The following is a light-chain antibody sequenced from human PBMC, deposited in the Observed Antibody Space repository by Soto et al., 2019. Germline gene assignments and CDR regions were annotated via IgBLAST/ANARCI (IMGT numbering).Light chain of an antibody. CDR2: AAS. CDR3: QQSYSTPVT. V-gene: IGKV1-39*01. Sequence: DLPMTQSPSSLSASVGERVTITCRASQSITNYLSWYQQKPGKAPVVLIYAASSLQSGVPSRFSGSGSGTDFTLTISSLQPEEFATYYCQQSYSTPVTFGQGTRLEIK. J-gene: IGKJ5*01. CDR1: QSITNY.